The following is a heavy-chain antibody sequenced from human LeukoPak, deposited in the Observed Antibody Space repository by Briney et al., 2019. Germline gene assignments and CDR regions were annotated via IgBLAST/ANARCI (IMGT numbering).Heavy chain of an antibody. J-gene: IGHJ6*02. CDR2: INPNSGGT. Sequence: ASVKVSCKASGYXFTGYYMHWVRQAPGQGLEWMGWINPNSGGTNYAQKFQGRVTMTRDTSISTAYMELSRLRSDDTAVYYCARPLAVGYYYYYGMDVWGQGTTVTVSS. CDR3: ARPLAVGYYYYYGMDV. D-gene: IGHD6-19*01. CDR1: GYXFTGYY. V-gene: IGHV1-2*02.